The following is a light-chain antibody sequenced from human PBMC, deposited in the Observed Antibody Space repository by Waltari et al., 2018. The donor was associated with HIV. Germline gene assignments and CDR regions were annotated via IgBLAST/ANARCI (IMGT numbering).Light chain of an antibody. Sequence: DIQMTQSPSSLSASVGDTVTITCRASQFISRYLSWYQQTPGNAPKLLIYAASILQSWVPSRVSGIGSVSDVTLTISGLQSDDFATYYCQQSYTIPYTFGLGTQVDIK. CDR2: AAS. CDR3: QQSYTIPYT. CDR1: QFISRY. V-gene: IGKV1-39*01. J-gene: IGKJ2*01.